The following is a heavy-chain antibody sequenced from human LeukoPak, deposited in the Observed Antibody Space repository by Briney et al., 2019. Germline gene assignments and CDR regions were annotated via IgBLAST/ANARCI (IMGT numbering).Heavy chain of an antibody. CDR1: GFTVSSNY. CDR2: IYSGGST. J-gene: IGHJ4*02. Sequence: QAGGSLRLSCAASGFTVSSNYMNRVRHAPGKGLDWVSVIYSGGSTNYADSVKGRFTISRDNSKNTLYLQMNSLRAEDTAVYYCIYGYTLDFWGQGTLVTVSS. D-gene: IGHD5-18*01. CDR3: IYGYTLDF. V-gene: IGHV3-53*01.